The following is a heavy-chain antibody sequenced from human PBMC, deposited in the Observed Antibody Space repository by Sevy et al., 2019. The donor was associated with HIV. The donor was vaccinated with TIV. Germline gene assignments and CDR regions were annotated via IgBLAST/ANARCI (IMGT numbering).Heavy chain of an antibody. CDR1: GFTFSNYA. CDR3: AKGWHQWPSDY. V-gene: IGHV3-23*01. D-gene: IGHD6-19*01. J-gene: IGHJ4*02. Sequence: GGSLRLSCAASGFTFSNYAMTWVRQAPGKGLEWVSTIRGAGGTAYYADSVKGRFTISRDNSKSTLYLEMNNLRADDTAVYYCAKGWHQWPSDYWGQGTLVTVSS. CDR2: IRGAGGTA.